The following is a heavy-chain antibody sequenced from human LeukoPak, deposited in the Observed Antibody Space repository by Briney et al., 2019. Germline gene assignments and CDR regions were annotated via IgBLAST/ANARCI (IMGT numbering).Heavy chain of an antibody. CDR3: ARLTYYDILTGPSGYYYYGMDV. V-gene: IGHV1-18*04. CDR2: TSAYNGNT. J-gene: IGHJ6*04. D-gene: IGHD3-9*01. CDR1: GYTFTSYG. Sequence: ASVKVSCKASGYTFTSYGISWVRQAPGQGLEWMGWTSAYNGNTNYAQKLQGRVTMTTDTSTSTAYMELRSLRSDDTAVYYCARLTYYDILTGPSGYYYYGMDVWGKGTTVTVSS.